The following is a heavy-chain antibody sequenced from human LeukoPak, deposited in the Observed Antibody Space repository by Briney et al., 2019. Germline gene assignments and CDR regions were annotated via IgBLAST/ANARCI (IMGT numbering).Heavy chain of an antibody. D-gene: IGHD3-3*01. CDR3: QSRYLEWLLEY. Sequence: PSETLSLTCTVSGGSISSYYWSWIRQPPGKGLEWIGYIYSSGSAYYNPSLKSRVTISVDTSKNQFSLRLSSVTAADTAVYYCQSRYLEWLLEYWGQGTLVTVSS. CDR2: IYSSGSA. V-gene: IGHV4-59*04. J-gene: IGHJ4*02. CDR1: GGSISSYY.